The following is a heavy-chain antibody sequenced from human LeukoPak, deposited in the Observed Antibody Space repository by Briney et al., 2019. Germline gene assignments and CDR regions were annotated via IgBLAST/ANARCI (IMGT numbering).Heavy chain of an antibody. CDR3: ARLKYYYGSGPTGPDY. CDR2: IYYSGTT. D-gene: IGHD3-10*01. V-gene: IGHV4-39*01. J-gene: IGHJ4*02. Sequence: SQTLSLTCPVSGDSITSSSSYWGWIRQPPGKGLEWIGTIYYSGTTYYNPSLKSRVTISIDAAKNQFSLMLTSVTAADTAVYYCARLKYYYGSGPTGPDYWGQGTLVTVSS. CDR1: GDSITSSSSY.